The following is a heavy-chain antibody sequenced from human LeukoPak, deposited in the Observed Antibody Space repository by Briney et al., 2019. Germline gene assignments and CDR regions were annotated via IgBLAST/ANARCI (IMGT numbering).Heavy chain of an antibody. V-gene: IGHV3-23*01. CDR2: ISGSGGST. D-gene: IGHD5-18*01. CDR3: ARGGYSYDGPDF. Sequence: PGGSLRLSCAASGFTFSSYAMSWVRQAPGKGLEWVSAISGSGGSTYYADSVKGRFTISRDNAKNSLYLQMNSLRAEDTAVYYCARGGYSYDGPDFWGQGTLVTVSS. CDR1: GFTFSSYA. J-gene: IGHJ4*02.